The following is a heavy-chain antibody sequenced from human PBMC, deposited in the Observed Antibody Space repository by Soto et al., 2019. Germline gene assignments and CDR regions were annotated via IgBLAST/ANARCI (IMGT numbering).Heavy chain of an antibody. Sequence: PGGSLRLSCAASGFTVSSNYVSWVRQAPGKGLEWVSVIYSGGNTYYADSVKGRFTISRAKNTVYLQLNSLRAEDTAVYYCAVLWFGEPARFDYWGQGTLVTVSS. CDR2: IYSGGNT. CDR3: AVLWFGEPARFDY. V-gene: IGHV3-66*01. J-gene: IGHJ4*02. CDR1: GFTVSSNY. D-gene: IGHD3-10*01.